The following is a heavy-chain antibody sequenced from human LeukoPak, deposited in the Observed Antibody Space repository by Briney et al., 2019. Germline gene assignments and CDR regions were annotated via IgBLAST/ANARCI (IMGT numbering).Heavy chain of an antibody. Sequence: PGGSLRLSCAASGLTFSSSWMTWFRQAPGKGLEWVANIKEGASETNYVGSAMGRFAISRDNAKNTLYLQMNSLRVEDTAIYYCTRGSPLDYWGQGTQVTVSS. CDR3: TRGSPLDY. CDR1: GLTFSSSW. J-gene: IGHJ4*02. D-gene: IGHD1-26*01. CDR2: IKEGASET. V-gene: IGHV3-7*01.